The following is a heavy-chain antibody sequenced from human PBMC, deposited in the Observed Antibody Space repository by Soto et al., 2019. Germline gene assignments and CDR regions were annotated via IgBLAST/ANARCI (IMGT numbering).Heavy chain of an antibody. CDR1: GGSISSSSYY. V-gene: IGHV4-39*01. D-gene: IGHD3-9*01. Sequence: SETLSLTCTVSGGSISSSSYYWGWIRQPPGKGLEWIGSIYYSGSTYYNPSLKSRVTISVDTSKNQFSLKLSSVTAADTAVYYCASTYYDILTGYYPTYGYYYGMDVWGQGTTVTVSS. CDR3: ASTYYDILTGYYPTYGYYYGMDV. J-gene: IGHJ6*02. CDR2: IYYSGST.